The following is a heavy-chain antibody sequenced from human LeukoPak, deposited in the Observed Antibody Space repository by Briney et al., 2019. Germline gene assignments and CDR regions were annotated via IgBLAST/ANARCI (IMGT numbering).Heavy chain of an antibody. CDR1: GFTFSRYA. V-gene: IGHV3-30*02. CDR3: XXDAVVXAXRGTRADY. CDR2: MRYDGSTK. Sequence: GGSLRLSCAASGFTFSRYAMHWVRQAPGKGLEWVAFMRYDGSTKYYADSVKGRFTISRDNSKNTLHLQMNGLRAEDKSVYFXXXDAVVXAXRGTRADYWXQGTLVTVSS. D-gene: IGHD2-21*01. J-gene: IGHJ4*02.